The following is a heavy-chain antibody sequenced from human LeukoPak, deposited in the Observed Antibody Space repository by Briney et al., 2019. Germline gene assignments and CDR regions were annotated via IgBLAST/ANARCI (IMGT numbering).Heavy chain of an antibody. CDR1: GDSIGSYY. CDR3: ARNLGYNWFGP. CDR2: IRASGST. D-gene: IGHD3-16*01. V-gene: IGHV4-4*07. Sequence: SEALSLTCTVSGDSIGSYYWSWIRQPAGKRLEWIGRIRASGSTNYNPSLGGRVTMSVDTSKNQFSLNLTSVTAADTAVYHCARNLGYNWFGPWGQGTLVTVSS. J-gene: IGHJ5*02.